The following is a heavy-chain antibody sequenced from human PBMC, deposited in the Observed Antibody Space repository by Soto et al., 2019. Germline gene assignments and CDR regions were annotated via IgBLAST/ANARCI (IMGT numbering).Heavy chain of an antibody. V-gene: IGHV3-7*04. Sequence: EVQLVESGGGLVQPGESVRLSCAASGFTFSAFWMTWLRQAPGKGLEWVANIKRDGTVTHYGDSVEGRCTLSRDNAQNSLFLQLNSLRPEDTAMYYCARDLSPPGEFFYDAVDVWGQGTFVTVSS. CDR3: ARDLSPPGEFFYDAVDV. D-gene: IGHD2-21*01. CDR2: IKRDGTVT. J-gene: IGHJ3*01. CDR1: GFTFSAFW.